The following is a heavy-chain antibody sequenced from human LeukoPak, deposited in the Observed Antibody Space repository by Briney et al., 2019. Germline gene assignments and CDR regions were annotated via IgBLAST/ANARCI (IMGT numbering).Heavy chain of an antibody. Sequence: SETLSLTCTVSGGSISSYYWNWIRQPPGKGLEWIGYIDYSGSTNYNPSLKSRVTISVDTSKNQFSLKLSSVTAADTAVYYCARLVQCSGGSCYSAGGRDWFDPWGQGTLVTVSS. D-gene: IGHD2-15*01. CDR1: GGSISSYY. CDR3: ARLVQCSGGSCYSAGGRDWFDP. CDR2: IDYSGST. V-gene: IGHV4-59*08. J-gene: IGHJ5*02.